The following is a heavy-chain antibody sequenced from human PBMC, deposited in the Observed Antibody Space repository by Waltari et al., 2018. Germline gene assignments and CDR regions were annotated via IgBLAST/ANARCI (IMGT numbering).Heavy chain of an antibody. V-gene: IGHV3-23*01. CDR2: INYSGGNR. CDR1: GFNFRNYA. D-gene: IGHD3-10*01. CDR3: ARVNRESLIRGATIDS. Sequence: EVQLLESGGAFVRPGGSLRLSCAASGFNFRNYALTWVRQAPGKGQERVASINYSGGNRVHADSVKRRSNIARDNSKNTLSIQLDSLRLDDTAVYFCARVNRESLIRGATIDSWGQGTRVTVSS. J-gene: IGHJ4*02.